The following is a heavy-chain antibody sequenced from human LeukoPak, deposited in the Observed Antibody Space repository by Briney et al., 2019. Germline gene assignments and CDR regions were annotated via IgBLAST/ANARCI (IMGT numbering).Heavy chain of an antibody. D-gene: IGHD3-3*01. CDR3: AREVTFGVVID. Sequence: GAPVKVSCKATGYTFTGYYMHWVRQAPGQGLEWMGWINPNSGGTNYAQKFQGRVTMTRDTSTSTVYMELSSLRSEDTAVYYCAREVTFGVVIDWGQGTLVTVSS. J-gene: IGHJ4*02. V-gene: IGHV1-2*02. CDR1: GYTFTGYY. CDR2: INPNSGGT.